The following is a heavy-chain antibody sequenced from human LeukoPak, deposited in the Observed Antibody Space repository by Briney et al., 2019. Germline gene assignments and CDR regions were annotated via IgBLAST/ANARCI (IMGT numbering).Heavy chain of an antibody. D-gene: IGHD1-26*01. Sequence: SETLSPTCTVSGGSISSSSYYWGWIRQPPGKGLEWIGSIYYSGSTYYNPSLKSRVTISVDTSKNQFSLKLSSVTAADTAVYYCARRGASGSYGTIDYWGQGTLVTVSS. CDR2: IYYSGST. J-gene: IGHJ4*02. CDR1: GGSISSSSYY. V-gene: IGHV4-39*07. CDR3: ARRGASGSYGTIDY.